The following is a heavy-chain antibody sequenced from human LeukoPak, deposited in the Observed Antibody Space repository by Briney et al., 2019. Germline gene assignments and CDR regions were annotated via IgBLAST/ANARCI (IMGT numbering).Heavy chain of an antibody. J-gene: IGHJ6*03. CDR1: GDSISSASYY. Sequence: PSQTLSLTCTVSGDSISSASYYWSWIRQPPGKGLEWIGYIYYSGSTNYNPSLKSRVTISVDTSKNQFSLKLSSVTAADTAVYYCARDNLDYYYYYMDVWGKGTTVTVSS. CDR2: IYYSGST. D-gene: IGHD1-14*01. CDR3: ARDNLDYYYYYMDV. V-gene: IGHV4-61*01.